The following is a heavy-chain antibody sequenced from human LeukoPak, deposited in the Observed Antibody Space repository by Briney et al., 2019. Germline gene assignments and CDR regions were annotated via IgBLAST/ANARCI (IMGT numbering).Heavy chain of an antibody. CDR2: ISASNGNT. J-gene: IGHJ2*01. Sequence: GASVKVSCKASGYTLTSYAISWVRQAPGRGLEWMGWISASNGNTNYAQKLQGRVTMTTDTSTSTAYMELRSLRSDDTAVYYCARGGHHHCTNGVCRDYWYFDLWGRGTLVTVSS. CDR3: ARGGHHHCTNGVCRDYWYFDL. V-gene: IGHV1-18*01. CDR1: GYTLTSYA. D-gene: IGHD2-8*01.